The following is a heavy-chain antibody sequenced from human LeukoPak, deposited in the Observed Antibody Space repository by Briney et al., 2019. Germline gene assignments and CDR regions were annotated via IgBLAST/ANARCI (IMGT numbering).Heavy chain of an antibody. J-gene: IGHJ3*02. D-gene: IGHD1-14*01. CDR1: GFTFDDHT. CDR3: GKGPRRCTGCDGFDI. CDR2: SSWDDNTE. V-gene: IGHV3-43*01. Sequence: PGGSLRLSCAASGFTFDDHTMHWVRQAPGKGLEWVSISSWDDNTEYYAVSVTGRFTISRDNSKTSLYLQMNSLRTEDTAVYYCGKGPRRCTGCDGFDILGQGTMVTVSS.